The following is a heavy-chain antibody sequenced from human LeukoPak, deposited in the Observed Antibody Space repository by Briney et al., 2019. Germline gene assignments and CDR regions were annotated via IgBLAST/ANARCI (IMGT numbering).Heavy chain of an antibody. V-gene: IGHV4-61*05. Sequence: PSETLSLTCTVSGGSISSSSYYWGWIRQPPGKGLEWIGYIYYGGSTRYSPSLKSRVTISGDASKKEFSLRLNSVTAADTAVYYCARGQWRGGTGYYDAFDIWGHGTMVTVSS. J-gene: IGHJ3*02. CDR3: ARGQWRGGTGYYDAFDI. CDR1: GGSISSSSYY. CDR2: IYYGGST. D-gene: IGHD2-15*01.